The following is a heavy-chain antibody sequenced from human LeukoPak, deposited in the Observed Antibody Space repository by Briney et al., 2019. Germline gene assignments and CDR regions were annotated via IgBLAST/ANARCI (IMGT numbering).Heavy chain of an antibody. Sequence: SETLSLTCTVSGGSISSSSYYWGWIRQPPGKGLEWIGSIYYSGSTYYNPSLKSRVTMSLDTSKNQFSLNLSSVTAADTAVYYCARHSFGHDSSPDYWGRGTLVTVSS. CDR1: GGSISSSSYY. V-gene: IGHV4-39*01. J-gene: IGHJ4*02. CDR2: IYYSGST. D-gene: IGHD3-22*01. CDR3: ARHSFGHDSSPDY.